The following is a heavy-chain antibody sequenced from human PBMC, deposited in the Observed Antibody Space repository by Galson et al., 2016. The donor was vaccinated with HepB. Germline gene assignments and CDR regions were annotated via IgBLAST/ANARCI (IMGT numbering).Heavy chain of an antibody. V-gene: IGHV3-23*01. CDR1: GFTFSNYA. CDR3: TKDAQEYVTDRSGWYEGY. J-gene: IGHJ4*02. Sequence: SLRLSCAASGFTFSNYAMNWVRQAPGKGLEWVSAISGSGGNTYYADSVKGWFTISRDNSKNTLYLQMTSLRAADTALYYCTKDAQEYVTDRSGWYEGYWGQGTLATVSS. CDR2: ISGSGGNT. D-gene: IGHD6-13*01.